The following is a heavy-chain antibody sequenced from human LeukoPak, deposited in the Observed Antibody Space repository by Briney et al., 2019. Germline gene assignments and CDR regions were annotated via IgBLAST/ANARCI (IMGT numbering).Heavy chain of an antibody. CDR2: MNPNSGNT. CDR1: GYTFTSYD. D-gene: IGHD5-12*01. V-gene: IGHV1-8*01. Sequence: ASVTVSCKASGYTFTSYDINWVRQAPGQGLEWMGWMNPNSGNTGYAQKFQGRVTMTRNTSISTAYMELSSLRSEDTAVYYCARWFSVKGYSGHTMGYWGQGTLVTVSS. J-gene: IGHJ4*02. CDR3: ARWFSVKGYSGHTMGY.